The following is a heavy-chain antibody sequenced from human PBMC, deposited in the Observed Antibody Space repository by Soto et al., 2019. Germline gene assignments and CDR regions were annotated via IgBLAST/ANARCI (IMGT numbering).Heavy chain of an antibody. CDR3: ARKRRYFSWFDP. CDR2: IYYSGST. J-gene: IGHJ5*02. CDR1: GGSVSSGSYY. Sequence: KTSETLSLTCTVSGGSVSSGSYYWSWIRQPPGKGLEWIGYIYYSGSTNYNPSLKSRVTISVGTSKNQFSLKLSSVTAADTAVYYCARKRRYFSWFDPWGQGTLVTVSS. D-gene: IGHD3-9*01. V-gene: IGHV4-61*01.